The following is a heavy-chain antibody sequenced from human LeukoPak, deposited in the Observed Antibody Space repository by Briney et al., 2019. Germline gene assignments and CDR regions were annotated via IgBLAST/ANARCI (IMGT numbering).Heavy chain of an antibody. V-gene: IGHV4-61*01. J-gene: IGHJ6*03. CDR3: ARRSSDGYYYYYMDV. CDR2: IHYSGSA. D-gene: IGHD3-10*01. CDR1: GGSVRSGSYY. Sequence: SETLSLTCSVSGGSVRSGSYYWSWIRQPPGKALEWIGYIHYSGSANYNPSLKSRVTISVDTSKNQFSLKVSSVTAADTAVYYCARRSSDGYYYYYMDVWGKGTTVTVSS.